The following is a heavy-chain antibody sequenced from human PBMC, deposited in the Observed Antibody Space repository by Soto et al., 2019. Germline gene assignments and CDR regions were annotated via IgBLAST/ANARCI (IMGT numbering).Heavy chain of an antibody. J-gene: IGHJ6*03. CDR2: ISYDGSNK. D-gene: IGHD2-2*01. V-gene: IGHV3-30*18. CDR3: AKDSRDIVVVPAAITRQYYYYMDV. Sequence: GSLRLSCAASGFTFSSYGMHWVRQAPGKGLEWVAVISYDGSNKYYADSVKGRFTISRDNSKNTLYLQMNSLRAEDTAVYYCAKDSRDIVVVPAAITRQYYYYMDVWGKGTTVTVSS. CDR1: GFTFSSYG.